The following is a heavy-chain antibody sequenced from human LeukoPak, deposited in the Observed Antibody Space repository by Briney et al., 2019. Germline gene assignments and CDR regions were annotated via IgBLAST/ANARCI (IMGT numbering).Heavy chain of an antibody. D-gene: IGHD3-22*01. CDR1: VGSISSSSYY. J-gene: IGHJ4*02. V-gene: IGHV4-39*01. CDR2: IYYSGSP. CDR3: VCGTPQFETGAYLITGGYPPRFDY. Sequence: SETLSLTCTVSVGSISSSSYYWGWIRKPPGRGLERIGSIYYSGSPYYNPSLKSRVTISVDTSKNQFSLKLSSVTAADTAVYYCVCGTPQFETGAYLITGGYPPRFDYWGQGTLVTVSS.